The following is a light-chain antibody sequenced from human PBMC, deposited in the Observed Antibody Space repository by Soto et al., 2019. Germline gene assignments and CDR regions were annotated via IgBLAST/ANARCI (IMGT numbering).Light chain of an antibody. V-gene: IGLV2-14*01. Sequence: QSVLTQPASVSGSPGQSITISCTGTASDIGNYNYVSWYQQYPGKAPKLMIYAVSNRPSGVSNRFSGSKSGNTASLTISGLQAEDEATYYCSSFTSGGTWVFGGGTKVTVL. CDR3: SSFTSGGTWV. CDR1: ASDIGNYNY. J-gene: IGLJ3*02. CDR2: AVS.